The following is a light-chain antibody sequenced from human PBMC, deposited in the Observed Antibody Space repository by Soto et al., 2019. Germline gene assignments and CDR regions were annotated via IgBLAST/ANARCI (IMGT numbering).Light chain of an antibody. CDR3: QQYNNYSYT. J-gene: IGKJ2*01. Sequence: DIQMTQSPSTLSASVGDRVTITCRAGQSISSWLAWYQQKPGKAPKLLIYDASSLESGVPSRFSGSGSGTEFTLTISSLQPDDFATYYCQQYNNYSYTFGQGTKVDIK. V-gene: IGKV1-5*01. CDR2: DAS. CDR1: QSISSW.